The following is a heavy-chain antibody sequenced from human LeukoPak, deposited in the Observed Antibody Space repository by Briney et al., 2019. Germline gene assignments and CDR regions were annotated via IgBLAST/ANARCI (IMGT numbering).Heavy chain of an antibody. CDR2: ISGSGGRT. D-gene: IGHD3-22*01. CDR1: GFTFSSYA. Sequence: GGSRRLSCAASGFTFSSYAMSWVRQAPGKGLEWVSAISGSGGRTYYADSVKGRFTISRDNSKNTLYLQMNSLRAEDTAVYYCAKDLRPGYYDSSGYGDYWGQGTLVTVSS. CDR3: AKDLRPGYYDSSGYGDY. V-gene: IGHV3-23*01. J-gene: IGHJ4*02.